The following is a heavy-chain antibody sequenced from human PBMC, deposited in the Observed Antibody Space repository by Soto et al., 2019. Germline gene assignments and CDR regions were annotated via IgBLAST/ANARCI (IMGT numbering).Heavy chain of an antibody. CDR3: AKGRGYQPRTFDY. Sequence: EVQLLESGGGLVQPGGSLRLSCAASGFTFSSYAMRWVRQAPGKGLEWVSAISGSGGSTYYADSVKGRFTISRDNSKNTLYLQMNSLRAEDTAVYYCAKGRGYQPRTFDYWGQGTLVTVSS. V-gene: IGHV3-23*01. J-gene: IGHJ4*02. CDR2: ISGSGGST. CDR1: GFTFSSYA. D-gene: IGHD3-22*01.